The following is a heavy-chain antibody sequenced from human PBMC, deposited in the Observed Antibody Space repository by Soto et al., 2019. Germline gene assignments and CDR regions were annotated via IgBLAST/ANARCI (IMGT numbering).Heavy chain of an antibody. CDR3: ARVYDYDISFDP. CDR2: IYYIGST. Sequence: SETLSLTCTVSGGSISSGGYYWSWILQHQGKGLELIGYIYYIGSTYYNPSLKSRVTISVDTSKNQFSLKLSSGTDADTAVYYGARVYDYDISFDPWGQGALVTVSS. CDR1: GGSISSGGYY. V-gene: IGHV4-31*03. D-gene: IGHD3-9*01. J-gene: IGHJ5*02.